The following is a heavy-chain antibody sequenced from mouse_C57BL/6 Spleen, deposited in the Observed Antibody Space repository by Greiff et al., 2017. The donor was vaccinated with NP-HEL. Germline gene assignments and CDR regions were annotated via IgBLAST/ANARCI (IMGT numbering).Heavy chain of an antibody. J-gene: IGHJ1*03. D-gene: IGHD4-1*02. CDR3: ARLNWDEGYFDV. Sequence: EVQLVESGGGLVKPGGSLKLSCAASGFTFSDYGMHWVRQAPEKGLEWVAYISSGSSTIYYADTVKGRFTISRDNAKNTLFLQMTSLRSEDTAMYYCARLNWDEGYFDVWGTGTTVTVSS. CDR2: ISSGSSTI. V-gene: IGHV5-17*01. CDR1: GFTFSDYG.